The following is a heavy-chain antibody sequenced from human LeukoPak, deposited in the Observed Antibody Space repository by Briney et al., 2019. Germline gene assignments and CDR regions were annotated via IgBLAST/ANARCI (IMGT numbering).Heavy chain of an antibody. J-gene: IGHJ4*02. D-gene: IGHD3-9*01. CDR3: ARGRALRYFDWYFDY. Sequence: SETLSLTCTVSGGSISSYYWSWIRQPPGKGLEWIGYIYYSGSTNYNPSLKSRVTISVDTSKNQFSLKLSSVTAADTAVYYCARGRALRYFDWYFDYWGQGTLVTVSS. V-gene: IGHV4-59*12. CDR1: GGSISSYY. CDR2: IYYSGST.